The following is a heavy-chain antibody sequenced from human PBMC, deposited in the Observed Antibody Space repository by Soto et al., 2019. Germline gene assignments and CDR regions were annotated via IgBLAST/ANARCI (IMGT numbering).Heavy chain of an antibody. CDR2: IYYSGST. J-gene: IGHJ3*01. CDR3: ARGGVVVVPAAIRHDAFDC. CDR1: GDSMTYSY. Sequence: SETLSLTCTVSGDSMTYSYWSWIRLLPGKGLEWVGYIYYSGSTSYNPSLRRRVIMSVDTSKRQFSLQLNSVTAADTAIYYCARGGVVVVPAAIRHDAFDCWGQGTMVTVSS. D-gene: IGHD2-2*01. V-gene: IGHV4-59*08.